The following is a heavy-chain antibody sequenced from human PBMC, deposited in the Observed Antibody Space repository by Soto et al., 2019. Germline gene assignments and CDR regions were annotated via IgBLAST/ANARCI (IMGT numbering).Heavy chain of an antibody. Sequence: VKVSCKASGGLFSSYPISWVRQVPGQGLEWMGGIIPVFQTAYYTQRFQGRVTITADESTNTAYMELSSLRSEDTAIYYCARGGSGYTWFNEFWGQGTLVTVSS. V-gene: IGHV1-69*01. CDR1: GGLFSSYP. D-gene: IGHD3-22*01. CDR3: ARGGSGYTWFNEF. J-gene: IGHJ4*02. CDR2: IIPVFQTA.